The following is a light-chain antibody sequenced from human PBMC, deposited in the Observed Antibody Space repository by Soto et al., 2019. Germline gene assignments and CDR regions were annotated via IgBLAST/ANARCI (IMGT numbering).Light chain of an antibody. CDR3: RQYNNWPRT. CDR1: QSISGW. Sequence: DIQMTQSPSTLSASVGDRVTLRCRASQSISGWLAWYQQKPGKAPKLLIYDVSSLESGVPSRFSGSGSGTEFTLTISSLQSEDFAVYYCRQYNNWPRTFGQGTKVDI. J-gene: IGKJ1*01. CDR2: DVS. V-gene: IGKV1-5*01.